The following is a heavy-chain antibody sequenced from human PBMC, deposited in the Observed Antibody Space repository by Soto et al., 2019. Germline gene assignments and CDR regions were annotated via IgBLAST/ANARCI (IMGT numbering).Heavy chain of an antibody. CDR3: AKEFRDSSSRYYYYYMDV. J-gene: IGHJ6*03. Sequence: QVQLVESGGGVVQPGRSLRLSCAASGFTFSSYGMHWVRQAPGKGLEWVAVISYDGSNKYYADSVKGRFTISRDNSKNTLYLQMNSLRAEDTAVYYCAKEFRDSSSRYYYYYMDVWGKGTTVTVSS. CDR1: GFTFSSYG. D-gene: IGHD2-21*02. V-gene: IGHV3-30*18. CDR2: ISYDGSNK.